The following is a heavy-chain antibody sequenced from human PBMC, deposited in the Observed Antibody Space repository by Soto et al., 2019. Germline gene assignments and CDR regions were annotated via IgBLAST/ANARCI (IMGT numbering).Heavy chain of an antibody. J-gene: IGHJ4*02. CDR3: ARDKPFSAGY. Sequence: QVQLVQSGTEVKKPGASVKVSCKASGYTFLDFYIHWVRQAPGQGLEWMGFINPSGGGTTYAQKFQGRLTMTRGTATSTVYMELISLRSEDTAIYYCARDKPFSAGYWGQGTLVT. CDR1: GYTFLDFY. CDR2: INPSGGGT. V-gene: IGHV1-46*01. D-gene: IGHD3-3*02.